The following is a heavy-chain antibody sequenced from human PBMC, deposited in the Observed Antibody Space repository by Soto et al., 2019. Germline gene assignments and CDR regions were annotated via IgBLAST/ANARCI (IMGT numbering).Heavy chain of an antibody. Sequence: SVKVSCKASGGTFSSYTISWVRQAPGQGLEWMGRIIPILGIANYAQKFQGRVTITADKSTSTAYMELSSLRSEGTAVYYCARAPVSRDYYDSSGYWTNWGQGTLVTVSS. J-gene: IGHJ4*02. CDR3: ARAPVSRDYYDSSGYWTN. CDR1: GGTFSSYT. D-gene: IGHD3-22*01. CDR2: IIPILGIA. V-gene: IGHV1-69*02.